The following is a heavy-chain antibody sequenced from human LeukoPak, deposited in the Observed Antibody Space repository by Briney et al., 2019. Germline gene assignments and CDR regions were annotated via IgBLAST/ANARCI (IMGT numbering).Heavy chain of an antibody. CDR2: INPNGVVT. Sequence: ASVQVSCKASGYTFSGYYMHWLRQATGQGLEWMGWINPNGVVTNYAQKFQGRVTMTRDTSISTAYMELSRLRSDDTAVYYCARDGGDGYNFYYWGQGTLVTVSS. D-gene: IGHD5-24*01. CDR1: GYTFSGYY. J-gene: IGHJ4*02. CDR3: ARDGGDGYNFYY. V-gene: IGHV1-2*02.